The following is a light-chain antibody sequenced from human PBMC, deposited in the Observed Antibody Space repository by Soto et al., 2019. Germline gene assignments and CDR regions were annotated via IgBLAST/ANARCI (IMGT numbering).Light chain of an antibody. J-gene: IGKJ5*01. Sequence: DVVMTQSPLSLPVTLGQPASISCRSNQSLVYSDGIAYFSWFQQRPGRSPRRLIYKVHNRDSGVQARFSGSGSGTDFALKISRVEADDVGVYYCMQATHWPITFGQGTRLEIK. CDR1: QSLVYSDGIAY. CDR3: MQATHWPIT. CDR2: KVH. V-gene: IGKV2-30*01.